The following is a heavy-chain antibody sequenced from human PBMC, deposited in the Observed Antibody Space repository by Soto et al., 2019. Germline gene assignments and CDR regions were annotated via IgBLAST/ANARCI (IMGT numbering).Heavy chain of an antibody. J-gene: IGHJ4*02. V-gene: IGHV4-30-2*01. D-gene: IGHD2-15*01. CDR2: IYHSGSF. Sequence: SETLSLTCAVSGGSVSSGTYSWNWIRQPPGKGLEWIGYIYHSGSFYYNPSLKSRVTISVDRSKNQFSLNLNSVTAADTAVYYCARASGYCSGGTCFHFDYWGRGTLVTVSS. CDR1: GGSVSSGTYS. CDR3: ARASGYCSGGTCFHFDY.